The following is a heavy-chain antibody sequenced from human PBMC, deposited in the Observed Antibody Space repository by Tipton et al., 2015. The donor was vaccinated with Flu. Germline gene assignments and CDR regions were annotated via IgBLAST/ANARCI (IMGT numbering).Heavy chain of an antibody. J-gene: IGHJ4*02. D-gene: IGHD1-26*01. CDR2: IRQDGGEA. CDR1: GFTFNRHW. V-gene: IGHV3-7*01. CDR3: VRDWDGSDFFDY. Sequence: GSLRLSCEASGFTFNRHWMTWVRQAPGRGLEWVADIRQDGGEARYVDSVKGRFSISRDNAKNSLYLEMNSLRVEDTSVYYCVRDWDGSDFFDYWGQGTLVTVSS.